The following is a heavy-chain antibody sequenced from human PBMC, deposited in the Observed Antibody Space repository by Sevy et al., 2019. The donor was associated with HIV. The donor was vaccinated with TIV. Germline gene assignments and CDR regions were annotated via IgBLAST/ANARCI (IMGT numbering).Heavy chain of an antibody. D-gene: IGHD1-1*01. V-gene: IGHV3-30*04. J-gene: IGHJ1*01. CDR2: ISFDASNK. CDR1: GFTFSRYP. CDR3: ALERLSSDVAEYFQN. Sequence: GGSLRLSCAASGFTFSRYPMHWVRQAPGKGLEWVATISFDASNKHYADSVKGRFTISRDNFQNSLFLQMNSLRPEETAVYYCALERLSSDVAEYFQNWGQGTLVTVSS.